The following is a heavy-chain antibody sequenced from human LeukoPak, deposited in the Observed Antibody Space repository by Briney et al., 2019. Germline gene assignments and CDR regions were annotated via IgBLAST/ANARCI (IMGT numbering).Heavy chain of an antibody. J-gene: IGHJ6*02. V-gene: IGHV3-48*02. CDR3: ARDRITMVRGKNSHYYYYGMDV. CDR1: GFTFSSYS. CDR2: ISSSSSTI. D-gene: IGHD3-10*01. Sequence: GGSLRLSCAASGFTFSSYSMNWVRQAPGKGLEWVSYISSSSSTIYYADSVKGRFTISRDNAKNSLYLQMNSLRDEDTAVYYCARDRITMVRGKNSHYYYYGMDVWGQGTTVTVSS.